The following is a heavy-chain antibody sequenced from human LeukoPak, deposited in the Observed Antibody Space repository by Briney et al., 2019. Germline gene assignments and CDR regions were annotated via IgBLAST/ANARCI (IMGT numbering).Heavy chain of an antibody. CDR2: ISGLNTI. D-gene: IGHD6-13*01. V-gene: IGHV3-48*03. CDR3: ARVAENA. J-gene: IGHJ5*02. CDR1: GFTFSSYE. Sequence: PGGSLRLSCAASGFTFSSYEMNWVRQAPGKGLEWVSYISGLNTIYYADSVKGRFTISRDNGKNSLYLQMNNLRAEDTAVYYCARVAENAWGQGTLVTVSS.